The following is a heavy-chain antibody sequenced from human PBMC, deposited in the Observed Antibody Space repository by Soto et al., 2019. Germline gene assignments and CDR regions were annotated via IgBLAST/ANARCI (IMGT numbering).Heavy chain of an antibody. V-gene: IGHV3-33*01. J-gene: IGHJ4*02. D-gene: IGHD6-13*01. CDR3: ARAGVAAAGGFGY. CDR2: IWYDGSNK. Sequence: QVQLVESGGGVVQPGRSLRLSCAASGFTFSSYGMHWVRQAPGKGLEWVAVIWYDGSNKYYADSVKGRFTISRDNSKNTLYLQMNSLRAEDTAVYYCARAGVAAAGGFGYWGQGTLVTVSS. CDR1: GFTFSSYG.